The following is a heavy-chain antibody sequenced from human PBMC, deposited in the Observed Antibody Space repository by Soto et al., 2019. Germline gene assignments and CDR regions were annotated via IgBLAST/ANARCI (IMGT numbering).Heavy chain of an antibody. J-gene: IGHJ4*02. CDR1: GGSFSGYY. CDR3: ARGAVVTEFDY. Sequence: QVQLQQWGAGLLKPSETLSLTCAVYGGSFSGYYWSWIRQPPGKGLEWIGEINHSGSTNYNPSLKSRVTISVDTSKNQFYLKLSSVTAADTAVYYCARGAVVTEFDYWGQGTLVTVSS. V-gene: IGHV4-34*01. D-gene: IGHD2-15*01. CDR2: INHSGST.